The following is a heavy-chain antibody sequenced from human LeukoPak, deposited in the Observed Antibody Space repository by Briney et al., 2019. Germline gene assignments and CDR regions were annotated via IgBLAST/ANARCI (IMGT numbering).Heavy chain of an antibody. V-gene: IGHV3-30-3*01. CDR2: ISYDGSNK. CDR3: ARVGVGYCSSTSCSDPYFDY. CDR1: GFTFSSYA. J-gene: IGHJ4*02. Sequence: TGGSLRLSCAASGFTFSSYAMHWVRQAPGKGLEWVAVISYDGSNKYYADSVKGRFTISRDNSKNTLYLQMNSLRAEDTAVYYCARVGVGYCSSTSCSDPYFDYWGQGTLVTVSS. D-gene: IGHD2-2*01.